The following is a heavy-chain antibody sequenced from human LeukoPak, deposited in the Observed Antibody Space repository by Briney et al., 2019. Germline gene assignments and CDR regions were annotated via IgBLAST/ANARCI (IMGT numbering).Heavy chain of an antibody. V-gene: IGHV3-30-3*01. D-gene: IGHD3-9*01. CDR2: ISYDGSNK. J-gene: IGHJ4*02. Sequence: GGSLRLSCAASGFTFSSYAMHWVRQAPGKGLEWVAVISYDGSNKYYADSVKGRFTISRDNSKNTLYLQMNSLRAEDTAVYYCARGTGVDYDILTGYLDYFDYWGQGTLVTVSS. CDR3: ARGTGVDYDILTGYLDYFDY. CDR1: GFTFSSYA.